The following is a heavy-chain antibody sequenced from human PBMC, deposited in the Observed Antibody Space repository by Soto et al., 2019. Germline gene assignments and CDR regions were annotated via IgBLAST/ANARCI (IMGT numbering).Heavy chain of an antibody. CDR3: ARGWEYQLLSNWFDP. V-gene: IGHV1-2*02. Sequence: ASVKVSCKASGYTFTGYYMHWVRQAPGQGPEWMGWINPNSGGTNYAQKFQGRATMTRDTSISTAYMELSRLRSDDTAVYYCARGWEYQLLSNWFDPWGQGTLVTVPS. CDR1: GYTFTGYY. CDR2: INPNSGGT. J-gene: IGHJ5*02. D-gene: IGHD2-2*01.